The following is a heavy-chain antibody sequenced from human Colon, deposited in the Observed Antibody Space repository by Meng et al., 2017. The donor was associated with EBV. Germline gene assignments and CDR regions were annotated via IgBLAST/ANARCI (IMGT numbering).Heavy chain of an antibody. CDR1: GGSFSGYY. V-gene: IGHV4-34*01. CDR3: ARGPGGSYYLYYFDY. Sequence: LLPWWGSVLFMPAWHLFLNRAVDGGSFSGYYWSWIRQPPEKGLEWIGEINHSGSTNYNPSLKSRVTISVDTSKKQFSLKLSSVTAADTAVYYCARGPGGSYYLYYFDYWGQGTLVTVSS. J-gene: IGHJ4*02. CDR2: INHSGST. D-gene: IGHD1-26*01.